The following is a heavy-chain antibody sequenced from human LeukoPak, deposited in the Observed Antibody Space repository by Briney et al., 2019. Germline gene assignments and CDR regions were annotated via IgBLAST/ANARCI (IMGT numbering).Heavy chain of an antibody. CDR1: GYSFTSYW. V-gene: IGHV5-51*01. Sequence: GESLKISCKGSGYSFTSYWIGWVRQMPGKGLEWMGIIYPGDSDTRYSPSFQGQVTISADKSISTAYLQWSSLKASGTAMYYCARLFYYYDSSGLAPFDYWGQGTLVTVSS. CDR3: ARLFYYYDSSGLAPFDY. CDR2: IYPGDSDT. J-gene: IGHJ4*02. D-gene: IGHD3-22*01.